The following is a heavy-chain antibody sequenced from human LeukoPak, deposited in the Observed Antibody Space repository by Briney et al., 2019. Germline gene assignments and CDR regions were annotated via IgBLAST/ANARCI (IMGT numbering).Heavy chain of an antibody. J-gene: IGHJ4*02. CDR2: ISGSGGST. Sequence: GGSLRLSFAASGFTFSSYGMSWVRQAPGKGLEWVSAISGSGGSTYYADSVKGRFTISRDNSKNTLYLQMNSLRAEDTAVYYCAKETPPVLLWFGELLSYFDYWGQGTLVTVSS. CDR3: AKETPPVLLWFGELLSYFDY. CDR1: GFTFSSYG. V-gene: IGHV3-23*01. D-gene: IGHD3-10*01.